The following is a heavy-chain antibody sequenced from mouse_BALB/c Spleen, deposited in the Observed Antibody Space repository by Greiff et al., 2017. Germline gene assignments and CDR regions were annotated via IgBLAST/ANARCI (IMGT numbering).Heavy chain of an antibody. D-gene: IGHD3-3*01. CDR1: GFTFSSYG. CDR3: ARDRDGYYFDY. J-gene: IGHJ2*01. V-gene: IGHV5-6-3*01. Sequence: EVQLVESGGGLVQPGGSLKLSCAASGFTFSSYGMSWVRQTPDKRLELVATINSNGGSTYYPDSVKGRFTISRDNAKNTLYLQMSSLKSEDTAMYYCARDRDGYYFDYWGQGTTLTVSS. CDR2: INSNGGST.